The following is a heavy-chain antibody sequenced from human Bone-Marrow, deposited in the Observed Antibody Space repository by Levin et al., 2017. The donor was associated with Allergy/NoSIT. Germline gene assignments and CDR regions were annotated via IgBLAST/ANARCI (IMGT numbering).Heavy chain of an antibody. J-gene: IGHJ5*02. CDR3: ARLGYCSSANCKGDWFDP. CDR2: ISHSGSTR. Sequence: HGESLKISCAASGFTFSDYYMSWIRQAPGKGLEWISYISHSGSTRQYVDSVKGRFTISRDNAKESLFLEMNSLRAEDTAVYYCARLGYCSSANCKGDWFDPWGQGTLVTVSS. CDR1: GFTFSDYY. D-gene: IGHD2-2*01. V-gene: IGHV3-11*01.